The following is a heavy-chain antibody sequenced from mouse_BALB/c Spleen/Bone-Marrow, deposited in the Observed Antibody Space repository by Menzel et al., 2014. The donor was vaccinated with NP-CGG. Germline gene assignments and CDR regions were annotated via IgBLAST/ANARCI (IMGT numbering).Heavy chain of an antibody. V-gene: IGHV1-19*01. Sequence: EVMLVESGPELVKPGASVKMSCKASGYTFTDYYMDWVKQSHGESFEWIGRAHPYNGDTSYNQKFKGKATLTVDKSSSTAYMELNSLTSEDSAVYYCAREGVRWLLPYWGQGTTLTVSS. CDR3: AREGVRWLLPY. CDR1: GYTFTDYY. J-gene: IGHJ2*01. D-gene: IGHD2-3*01. CDR2: AHPYNGDT.